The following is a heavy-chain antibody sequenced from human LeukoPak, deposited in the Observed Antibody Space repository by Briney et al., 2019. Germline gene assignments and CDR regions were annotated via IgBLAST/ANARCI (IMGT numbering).Heavy chain of an antibody. CDR3: ARTQQWLPIDY. CDR2: INTSGRT. J-gene: IGHJ4*02. D-gene: IGHD6-19*01. V-gene: IGHV4-4*07. CDR1: GASISSYY. Sequence: PSETLSLTCNVSGASISSYYWTWIRKPAGKGLEWIGRINTSGRTNYNPSPKSRVTMSVDTSKNQFSLKLISVTAADTAVYYCARTQQWLPIDYWGQGTLVTVSS.